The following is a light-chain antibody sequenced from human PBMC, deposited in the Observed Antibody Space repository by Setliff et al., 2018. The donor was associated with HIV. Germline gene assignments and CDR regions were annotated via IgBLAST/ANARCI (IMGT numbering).Light chain of an antibody. CDR1: SSDVGTYNY. V-gene: IGLV2-14*03. J-gene: IGLJ1*01. CDR3: TSDTSSDIYV. CDR2: DVS. Sequence: QSVLTQPASVSGSPGQSITISCTGTSSDVGTYNYVSWYQQHPGKAPKLMIYDVSKRPSGVSDRFSGSKSGDTASLTISGLQAEDEADYYCTSDTSSDIYVFATGTKVTVL.